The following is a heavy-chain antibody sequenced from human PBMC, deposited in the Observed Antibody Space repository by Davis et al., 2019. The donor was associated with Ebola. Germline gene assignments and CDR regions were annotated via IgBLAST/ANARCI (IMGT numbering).Heavy chain of an antibody. Sequence: GSLRLSCAASGFTFSSYAMSWIRQPPGKGLEWIGEINHSGSTNYNPSLESRVTISVDTSKNQFSLKLTSVTAADTAVFYCARTTGTKSLYLDYWGRGTPVTVSS. CDR3: ARTTGTKSLYLDY. V-gene: IGHV4-34*01. J-gene: IGHJ4*02. CDR2: INHSGST. D-gene: IGHD3-10*01. CDR1: GFTFSSYA.